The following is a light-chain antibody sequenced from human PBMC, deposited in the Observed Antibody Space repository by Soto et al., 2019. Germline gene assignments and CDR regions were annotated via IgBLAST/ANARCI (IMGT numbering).Light chain of an antibody. V-gene: IGKV1-5*01. J-gene: IGKJ1*01. CDR3: QQYDSYWT. Sequence: DIQMTQSPSTLSASVGDRVTITCRASQSISNWLAWYQQKPGKAPKLLLFDASSLKSGVPSRFSGSGSGTEFTLTITSLQPDDFATYYCQQYDSYWTFGQGTKLEIK. CDR2: DAS. CDR1: QSISNW.